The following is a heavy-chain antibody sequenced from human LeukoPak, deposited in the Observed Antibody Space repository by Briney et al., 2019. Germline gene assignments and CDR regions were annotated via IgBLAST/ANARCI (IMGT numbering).Heavy chain of an antibody. CDR3: ARPLEMATLSGLHI. Sequence: GESLKISCKGSGYSFNAYWIAWVRQMPGKGLEWMGIIYPGDSDTRYSPSFQGQVTISADKSISTAYLQWSSLKASDTAMYYCARPLEMATLSGLHIWGQGTMVTVSS. CDR1: GYSFNAYW. CDR2: IYPGDSDT. V-gene: IGHV5-51*01. J-gene: IGHJ3*02. D-gene: IGHD5-24*01.